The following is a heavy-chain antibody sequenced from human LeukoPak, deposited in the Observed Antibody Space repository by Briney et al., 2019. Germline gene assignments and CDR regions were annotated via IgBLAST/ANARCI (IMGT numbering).Heavy chain of an antibody. J-gene: IGHJ4*02. V-gene: IGHV1-18*01. CDR2: ISAYNGNT. Sequence: ASVKVSCKASGYTFTSYGISWVRQAPGQGLEWMGWISAYNGNTNYAQKFQGRVAITADESTSTAYMELSSLRSEDTAVYYCARALGITMVRGGYYFDYWGQGTLVTVSS. CDR1: GYTFTSYG. CDR3: ARALGITMVRGGYYFDY. D-gene: IGHD3-10*01.